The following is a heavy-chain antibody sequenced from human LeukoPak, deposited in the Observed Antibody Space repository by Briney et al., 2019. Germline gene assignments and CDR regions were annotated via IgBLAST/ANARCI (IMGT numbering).Heavy chain of an antibody. V-gene: IGHV3-21*06. Sequence: PGGSLRLSCAASGFTFSSNSMNWVRQAPGKWLEWVSSISSSSSYIYYADSVKGRFTISRDNAKNSLYLQMNSLRADDTAVYYCARDTPMGGFDYWGQGTLVTVSS. D-gene: IGHD2-8*01. CDR3: ARDTPMGGFDY. J-gene: IGHJ4*02. CDR2: ISSSSSYI. CDR1: GFTFSSNS.